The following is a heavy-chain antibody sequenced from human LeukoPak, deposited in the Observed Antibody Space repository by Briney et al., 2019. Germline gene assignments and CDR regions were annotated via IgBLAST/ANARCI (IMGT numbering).Heavy chain of an antibody. CDR2: INSGGDDI. Sequence: PGESLRLSCAASGFTFSLYALNWVRQAPGKGLEWISYINSGGDDIHYAASVRGRFTISRDDARNILFLRLSSLRAEDTAVYYCARDTIQPGLIDDWGQGTLVTVSS. D-gene: IGHD2-2*01. V-gene: IGHV3-21*05. J-gene: IGHJ4*02. CDR1: GFTFSLYA. CDR3: ARDTIQPGLIDD.